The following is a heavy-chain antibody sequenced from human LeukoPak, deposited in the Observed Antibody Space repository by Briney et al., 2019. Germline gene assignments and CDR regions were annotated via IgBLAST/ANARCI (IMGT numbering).Heavy chain of an antibody. CDR1: GGSISSSSYY. CDR2: IYYSGST. CDR3: ARGSSGWYGSATFDY. D-gene: IGHD6-19*01. V-gene: IGHV4-39*01. J-gene: IGHJ4*02. Sequence: SETLSLTCTVSGGSISSSSYYWGWIRQPPGTGLEWIGSIYYSGSTYYNPSLKSRVTISVDTSKNQFSLKLSSVTAADTAVYYCARGSSGWYGSATFDYWGQGTLVTVSS.